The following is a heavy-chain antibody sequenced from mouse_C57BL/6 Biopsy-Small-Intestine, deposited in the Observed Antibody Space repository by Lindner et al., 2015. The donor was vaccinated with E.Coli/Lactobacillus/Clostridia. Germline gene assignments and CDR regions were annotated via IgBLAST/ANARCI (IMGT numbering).Heavy chain of an antibody. CDR3: ARDPGYSSSPFDI. J-gene: IGHJ3*01. D-gene: IGHD3-1*01. CDR1: GYTFTHYG. CDR2: VSTYNGNT. V-gene: IGHV1-4*01. Sequence: SVKVSCKASGYTFTHYGISWVRQAPGQGPEWMGWVSTYNGNTNFAQKVQDRVTMTTNTSTSTAYMELRSLRSDDTAVYYCARDPGYSSSPFDIWGQGTMVTVSS.